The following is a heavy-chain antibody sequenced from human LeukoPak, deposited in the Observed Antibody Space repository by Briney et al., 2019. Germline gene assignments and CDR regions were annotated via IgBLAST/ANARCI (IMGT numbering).Heavy chain of an antibody. Sequence: GGSLRLSCAASGFTFSSYAMRWVRQAPGKGLEWVSAISSNGGSTYYANSVKGRFTISRDNSKNTLYLQMGSLRAEDMAVYYCARTLYDFWSGYPPLDPWGQGTLVTVSS. D-gene: IGHD3-3*01. CDR2: ISSNGGST. V-gene: IGHV3-64*01. CDR3: ARTLYDFWSGYPPLDP. J-gene: IGHJ5*02. CDR1: GFTFSSYA.